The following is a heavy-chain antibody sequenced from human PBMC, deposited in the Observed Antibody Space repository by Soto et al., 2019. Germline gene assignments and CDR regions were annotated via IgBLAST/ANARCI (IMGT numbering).Heavy chain of an antibody. D-gene: IGHD5-12*01. V-gene: IGHV3-48*01. CDR2: ISSSSSTI. CDR3: ARDAENIVATGYFDY. J-gene: IGHJ4*02. CDR1: GFTFSSYS. Sequence: GGSLRLSCAASGFTFSSYSMNWVRQAPGKGLEWVSYISSSSSTIYYADSVKGRFTISRDNAKNSLYLQMNSLRAEDTAVYYCARDAENIVATGYFDYWGQGTLVTVSS.